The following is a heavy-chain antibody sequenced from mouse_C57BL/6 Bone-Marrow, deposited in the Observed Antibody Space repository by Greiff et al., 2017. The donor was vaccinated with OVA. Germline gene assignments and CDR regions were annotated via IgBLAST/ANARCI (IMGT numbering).Heavy chain of an antibody. CDR2: ISYDGSN. J-gene: IGHJ4*01. V-gene: IGHV3-6*01. CDR3: ARNAYYSNYDYYAMDY. Sequence: ESGPGLVKPSQSLSLTCSVTGYSITSGYYWNWIRQFPGNKLESMGYISYDGSNNYNPSLKNRISITRDTSKNQFFLKLNSVTTEDTATYYCARNAYYSNYDYYAMDYWGQGTSVTVSS. CDR1: GYSITSGYY. D-gene: IGHD2-5*01.